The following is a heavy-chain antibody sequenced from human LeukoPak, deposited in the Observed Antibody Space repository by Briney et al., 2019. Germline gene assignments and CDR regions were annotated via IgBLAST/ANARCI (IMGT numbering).Heavy chain of an antibody. CDR3: ARLEADDYGDRGSPGTPNAQSN. CDR2: IYYSGST. V-gene: IGHV4-39*01. D-gene: IGHD4-17*01. CDR1: GGSISSSSYY. J-gene: IGHJ4*02. Sequence: SETLSLTCTVSGGSISSSSYYWGWIRQPPGKGLEWIGSIYYSGSTYYNPSLKSRVTISVDTSKNQFSLRLSSVTAADTAVFYCARLEADDYGDRGSPGTPNAQSNWGQGTLVTVSS.